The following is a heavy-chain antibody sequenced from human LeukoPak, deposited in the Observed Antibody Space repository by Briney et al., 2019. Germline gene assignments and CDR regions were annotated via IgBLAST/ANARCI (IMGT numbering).Heavy chain of an antibody. CDR2: INRDGSST. CDR3: ARASTPYYYDSSGSFDY. Sequence: GGSLRLSCAASGFTSSSYWMHWVRQAPGKGLVWVSRINRDGSSTNYADSVKGRFTISRDNAKNTLYLQMNSLRGEDTAVYYCARASTPYYYDSSGSFDYWGQGTLVTVSS. J-gene: IGHJ4*02. V-gene: IGHV3-74*01. D-gene: IGHD3-22*01. CDR1: GFTSSSYW.